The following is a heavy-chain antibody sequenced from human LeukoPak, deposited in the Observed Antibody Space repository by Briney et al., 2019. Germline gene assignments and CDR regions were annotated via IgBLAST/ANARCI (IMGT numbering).Heavy chain of an antibody. CDR2: LSSDGSRE. D-gene: IGHD2-15*01. CDR3: AKRGFCSGGSCYSFHFDF. CDR1: GFTFFSHG. J-gene: IGHJ2*01. V-gene: IGHV3-30*18. Sequence: GGSLRLSCAASGFTFFSHGMHWVRQAPGKGLEWVALLSSDGSRESYTDSVKGRFTISGDNSKNTLYLHMDSLRAEDTAVYYCAKRGFCSGGSCYSFHFDFWGRGALVTVSS.